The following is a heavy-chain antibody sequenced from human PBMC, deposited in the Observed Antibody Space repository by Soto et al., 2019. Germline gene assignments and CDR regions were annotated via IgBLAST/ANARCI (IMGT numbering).Heavy chain of an antibody. D-gene: IGHD6-25*01. CDR1: GYSFTSYG. Sequence: QVQLVQSGPEVKKPGASLKVSCKASGYSFTSYGVSWVRQAPGQGLEWMGWISANSGNTDYAQKFLGRVTMTTETSTSTAYMDLRSLRSDDTAVYYCVRDPQRNDYWGQGTLVTVSS. CDR2: ISANSGNT. V-gene: IGHV1-18*04. CDR3: VRDPQRNDY. J-gene: IGHJ4*02.